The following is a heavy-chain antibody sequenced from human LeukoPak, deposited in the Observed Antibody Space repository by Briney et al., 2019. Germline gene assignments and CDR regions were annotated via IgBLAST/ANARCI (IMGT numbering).Heavy chain of an antibody. Sequence: PGGSLRLSCAASGLTFSSYWMSWVRQAPGKGLEGVANIKQDGSEKYYVDSVKGRFTISRYNAKNSLYLQMNSLRAEDTAVYYCARGDSYYYDSSGYYYFDYWGQGTLVTVSS. J-gene: IGHJ4*02. CDR3: ARGDSYYYDSSGYYYFDY. D-gene: IGHD3-22*01. CDR2: IKQDGSEK. CDR1: GLTFSSYW. V-gene: IGHV3-7*01.